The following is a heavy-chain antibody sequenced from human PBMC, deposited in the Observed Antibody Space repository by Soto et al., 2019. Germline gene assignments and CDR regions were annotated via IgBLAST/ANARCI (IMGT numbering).Heavy chain of an antibody. CDR1: GGTFSSYA. D-gene: IGHD1-26*01. Sequence: QVQLVQSGAEVKKPGSSVKVSCKASGGTFSSYAISWVRQAPGQGLEWMGGIIPIFGTANYAQKFQGRVTITADESTSTAYTELSSLRSEDTAVYYCARGPVVGATTSRYYFDYWGQGTLVTVSS. J-gene: IGHJ4*02. CDR2: IIPIFGTA. V-gene: IGHV1-69*01. CDR3: ARGPVVGATTSRYYFDY.